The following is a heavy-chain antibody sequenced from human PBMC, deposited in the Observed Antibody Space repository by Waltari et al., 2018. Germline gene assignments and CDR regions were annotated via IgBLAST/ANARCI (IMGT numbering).Heavy chain of an antibody. CDR1: EYTITSSY. J-gene: IGHJ6*02. V-gene: IGHV1-46*01. CDR2: INPSGGST. CDR3: ALDTGALWMDV. Sequence: QVQLVQYGAEVKKPGASLKISCTTSEYTITSSYIHWVRQATGQGIECMGIINPSGGSTIYAQKFQGRVTMTRDTSTSTVYMELSSLRSEDTAVYYCALDTGALWMDVWGQGTTVTVSS. D-gene: IGHD2-21*01.